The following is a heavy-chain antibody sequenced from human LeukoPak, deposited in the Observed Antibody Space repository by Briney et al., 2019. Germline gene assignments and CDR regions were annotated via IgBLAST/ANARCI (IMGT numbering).Heavy chain of an antibody. D-gene: IGHD1-26*01. J-gene: IGHJ6*02. CDR3: AKWETQWGNYYGLDV. V-gene: IGHV4-30-4*01. CDR2: IYYSGST. CDR1: GGSISSGDYY. Sequence: PSETLSLTCTVSGGSISSGDYYWSWIRQPPGKGLEWIGYIYYSGSTYYNPSLKSRVTISVDTSNNELSLKLSSVTAADTAMYYCAKWETQWGNYYGLDVWGQGTPVTVSS.